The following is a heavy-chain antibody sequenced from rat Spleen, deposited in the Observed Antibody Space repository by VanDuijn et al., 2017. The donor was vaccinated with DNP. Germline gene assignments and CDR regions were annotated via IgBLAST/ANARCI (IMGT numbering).Heavy chain of an antibody. CDR1: GFTFSDYS. CDR3: ERLNFYYSSYINVDHLWCGY. Sequence: EVQLVESGGGLVQPERSLKLSCEASGFTFSDYSMAWVRQVPMKGLEWVASLSYDGTRAGYRDSVRGRFTISRDNAKSILYLQMDSLRSEDTANYYCERLNFYYSSYINVDHLWCGYWGQGTLVTVSS. D-gene: IGHD1-2*01. V-gene: IGHV5-17*01. CDR2: LSYDGTRA. J-gene: IGHJ3*01.